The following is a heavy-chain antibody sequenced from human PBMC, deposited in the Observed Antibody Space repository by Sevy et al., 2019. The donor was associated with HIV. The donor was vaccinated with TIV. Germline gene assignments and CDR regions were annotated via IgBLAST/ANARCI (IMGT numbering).Heavy chain of an antibody. CDR2: IYQDGSEK. J-gene: IGHJ4*02. Sequence: GGSLRLSCAASGFTFSSYWMSWVRQAPGKGLEWVANIYQDGSEKHYGDSVKGRVTISRDSSKNSLFLQVHSLRVEDTAVYYCARDSKADYNYGLEEMMAYWGQGTLVTVSS. V-gene: IGHV3-7*01. CDR1: GFTFSSYW. CDR3: ARDSKADYNYGLEEMMAY. D-gene: IGHD3-16*01.